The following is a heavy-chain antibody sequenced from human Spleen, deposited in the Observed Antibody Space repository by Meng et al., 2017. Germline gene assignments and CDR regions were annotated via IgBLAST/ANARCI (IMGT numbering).Heavy chain of an antibody. V-gene: IGHV1-18*01. D-gene: IGHD3-10*01. Sequence: ASVKVSCKASGYTFTSYGISWVRQAPGQGLEWMGWISAYNGNTNYAQKLQGRVTMTTDTSTSTAYMELRSLRSDDTAVYYCARGPRYGMVRGVNDYYYYGMDVWGQGTTVTVSS. CDR2: ISAYNGNT. CDR1: GYTFTSYG. J-gene: IGHJ6*02. CDR3: ARGPRYGMVRGVNDYYYYGMDV.